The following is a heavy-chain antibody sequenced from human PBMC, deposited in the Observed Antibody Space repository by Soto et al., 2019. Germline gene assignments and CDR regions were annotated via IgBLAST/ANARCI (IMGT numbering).Heavy chain of an antibody. V-gene: IGHV3-30*18. Sequence: GGSLRLSCAASGFTFSSYGMHWVRQAPGKGLEWVAFISYDESNKYYADSVKGRFTISRDNSKNTLYLQMNSLRAEDTAVYYCAKDASGSYFDYWGQGTLVTVSS. CDR2: ISYDESNK. D-gene: IGHD1-26*01. J-gene: IGHJ4*02. CDR1: GFTFSSYG. CDR3: AKDASGSYFDY.